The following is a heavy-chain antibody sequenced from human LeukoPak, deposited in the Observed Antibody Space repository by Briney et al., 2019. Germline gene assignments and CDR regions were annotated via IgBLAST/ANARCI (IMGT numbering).Heavy chain of an antibody. D-gene: IGHD3-10*01. CDR2: IYYSGST. J-gene: IGHJ6*03. CDR1: GGSISGYY. Sequence: SETLSLTCTVSGGSISGYYWSWIRQPPGKGLEWIGYIYYSGSTSYNPSLKSRVTISVDTSKNQFSLKLSSVTAADTAVYYCARHYYGSGYYYYYYMDVWGKGTTVTISS. CDR3: ARHYYGSGYYYYYYMDV. V-gene: IGHV4-59*08.